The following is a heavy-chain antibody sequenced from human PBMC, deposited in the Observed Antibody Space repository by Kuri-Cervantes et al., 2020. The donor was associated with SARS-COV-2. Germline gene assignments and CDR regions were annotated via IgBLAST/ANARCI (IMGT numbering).Heavy chain of an antibody. CDR3: ARDVVHTYGWRAFDY. Sequence: SETLSLTCTVSGASISNGSYYWSWIRQPAGKGLEWIGRFYTTERINYNPSLKSRVTISVDTSKNQFSLRLTSVTAADTAVHYCARDVVHTYGWRAFDYWGQGSLVTVSS. D-gene: IGHD5-18*01. CDR2: FYTTERI. J-gene: IGHJ4*02. V-gene: IGHV4-61*02. CDR1: GASISNGSYY.